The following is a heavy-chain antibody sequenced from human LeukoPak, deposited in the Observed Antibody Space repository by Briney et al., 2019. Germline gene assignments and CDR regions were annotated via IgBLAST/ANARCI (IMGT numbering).Heavy chain of an antibody. D-gene: IGHD3-10*01. J-gene: IGHJ4*02. Sequence: SETLSLTCTVSGGSISSYYWSWIRQPPGKGLEWIGYIYYSGSTNYNPSLKSRVTISVDTSKNQFSLKLSSVTAADTAVYYCATAIPVGLAAYYFDYWGQGTLVTVSS. CDR2: IYYSGST. CDR3: ATAIPVGLAAYYFDY. CDR1: GGSISSYY. V-gene: IGHV4-59*01.